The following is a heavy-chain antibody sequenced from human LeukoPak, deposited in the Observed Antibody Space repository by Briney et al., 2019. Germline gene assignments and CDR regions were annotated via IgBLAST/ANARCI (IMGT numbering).Heavy chain of an antibody. CDR3: ARVVPPMIVVAYDAFDI. Sequence: PSETLSLTCTVSGGSISSYYWSWIRQPPGKGLEWIGYIYYSESTNYNPSLKSRVTISVDTSKNQFSLKLSSVTAADTAVYYCARVVPPMIVVAYDAFDIWGQGTMVTVSS. D-gene: IGHD3-22*01. CDR1: GGSISSYY. V-gene: IGHV4-59*01. CDR2: IYYSEST. J-gene: IGHJ3*02.